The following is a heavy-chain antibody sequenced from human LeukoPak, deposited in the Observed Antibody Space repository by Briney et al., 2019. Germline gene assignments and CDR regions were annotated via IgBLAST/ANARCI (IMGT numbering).Heavy chain of an antibody. D-gene: IGHD2-2*01. CDR2: MNPHSGGT. CDR1: GYTLTAYD. CDR3: ARAERTVSGLDV. V-gene: IGHV1-2*02. Sequence: ASVKVSCKASGYTLTAYDIHWVRPAPGPGLEWMGWMNPHSGGTNYAQKFRARVSMTTDTTINTAYLELTGLTSDDTALYYCARAERTVSGLDVWGQGTTVTVSS. J-gene: IGHJ6*02.